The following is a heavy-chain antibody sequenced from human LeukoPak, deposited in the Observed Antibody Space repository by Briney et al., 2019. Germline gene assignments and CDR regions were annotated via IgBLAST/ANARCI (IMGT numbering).Heavy chain of an antibody. J-gene: IGHJ4*02. CDR1: VFTFSNYE. CDR2: ISSSGYTI. Sequence: RGSLRLSCAASVFTFSNYEMNWVRQAPGKGLEWVAYISSSGYTIHYADSVKGRFTISRDNAKNTLHLQMNSLRAEDTAVYYCARPTGGQYIDYWGQGTLVTVSS. D-gene: IGHD3-10*01. V-gene: IGHV3-48*03. CDR3: ARPTGGQYIDY.